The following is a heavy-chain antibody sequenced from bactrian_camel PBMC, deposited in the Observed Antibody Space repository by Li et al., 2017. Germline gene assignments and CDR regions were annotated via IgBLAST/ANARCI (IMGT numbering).Heavy chain of an antibody. CDR2: IRTDGTT. Sequence: HVQLVESGGGSVQVGGSQRLSCAASVDTSSHVFIGWFRQAPGKEREGVATIRTDGTTFYEDSVKGRFTISRDNAVNTLYLQLNSLKTEDTATYYCAKAGGDNLYFGYEYNYWGQGTQVTVS. CDR1: VDTSSHVF. CDR3: AKAGGDNLYFGYEYNY. J-gene: IGHJ4*01. D-gene: IGHD1*01. V-gene: IGHV3S57*01.